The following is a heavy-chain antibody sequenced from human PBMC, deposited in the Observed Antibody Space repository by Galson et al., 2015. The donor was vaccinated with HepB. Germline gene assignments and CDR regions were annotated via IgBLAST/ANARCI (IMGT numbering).Heavy chain of an antibody. V-gene: IGHV3-15*01. CDR2: MKSKGSGGTI. CDR3: SWIQTTSGRSPS. J-gene: IGHJ5*02. Sequence: SLRLSCAVSGLTFIDAWMSWVRQAPGKGLEWVGRMKSKGSGGTIDYAAPIKGRFTISRDDSKNTLYLQMNSLKTEDTAVYYCSWIQTTSGRSPSWGQGTLVTVSS. D-gene: IGHD3-10*01. CDR1: GLTFIDAW.